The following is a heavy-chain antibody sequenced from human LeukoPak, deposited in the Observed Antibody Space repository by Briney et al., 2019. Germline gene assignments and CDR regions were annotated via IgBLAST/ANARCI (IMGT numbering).Heavy chain of an antibody. CDR2: IRSKAYGGTT. Sequence: GGSLRLSCTASGFTFGDYAMSWVRQAPGKGLKWVGFIRSKAYGGTTEYAASVKGRFTISRDDSKSIAYLQMNSLKTEDTAVYYCTRVPRTTVAKYYFDYWGQGTLVTVSS. V-gene: IGHV3-49*04. CDR1: GFTFGDYA. J-gene: IGHJ4*02. CDR3: TRVPRTTVAKYYFDY. D-gene: IGHD4-17*01.